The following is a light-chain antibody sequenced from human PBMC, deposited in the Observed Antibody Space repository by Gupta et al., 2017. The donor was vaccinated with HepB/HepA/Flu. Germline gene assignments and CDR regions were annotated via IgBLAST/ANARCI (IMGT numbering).Light chain of an antibody. J-gene: IGKJ2*01. CDR2: AAS. Sequence: DIQMTQFPSSLSASVGARVTITCRASQSISTYVNWYQQKPGKVPNVLISAASSLRSGVPARFSGSGSGTDFTLTISSLQPEDSATYYCQQSYSTPYTFGQGTNLEIK. CDR3: QQSYSTPYT. CDR1: QSISTY. V-gene: IGKV1-39*01.